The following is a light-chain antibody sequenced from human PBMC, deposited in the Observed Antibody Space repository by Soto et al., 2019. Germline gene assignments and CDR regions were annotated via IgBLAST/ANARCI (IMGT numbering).Light chain of an antibody. CDR2: SAS. CDR1: QGISNY. CDR3: QRYDSGSWT. Sequence: DIQMTQSPSSLSASVGDKVTITCRASQGISNYLAWYQQKPGKVPTLLIYSASTLQSGVPPRFSGSGSGTAFTLANRSLQPEDVANYYCQRYDSGSWTFGRGTKVEIK. J-gene: IGKJ1*01. V-gene: IGKV1-27*01.